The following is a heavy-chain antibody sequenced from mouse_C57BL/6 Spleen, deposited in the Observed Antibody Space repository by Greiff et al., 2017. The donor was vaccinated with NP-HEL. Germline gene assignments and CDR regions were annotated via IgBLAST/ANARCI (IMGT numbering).Heavy chain of an antibody. J-gene: IGHJ2*01. D-gene: IGHD2-3*01. V-gene: IGHV5-9-1*02. CDR1: GFTFSSYA. CDR3: TRHIGWLLPYFDY. Sequence: EVKLMESGEGLVKPGGSLKLSCAASGFTFSSYAMSWVRQTPEKRLEWVAYISSGGDYIYYADTVKGRFTISRDNARNTLYLQMSSLKSEDTAMYYCTRHIGWLLPYFDYWGQGTTLTVSS. CDR2: ISSGGDYI.